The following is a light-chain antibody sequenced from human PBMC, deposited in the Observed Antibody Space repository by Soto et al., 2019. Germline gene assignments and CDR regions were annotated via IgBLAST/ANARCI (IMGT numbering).Light chain of an antibody. J-gene: IGKJ4*01. CDR1: QSISRY. Sequence: DIQMTQSPSSLSASVGDRVTITCRASQSISRYLNWYQQKPGKAPNLLIYAASSLQSGVPSRFSGSGSGTDFTLTIDSLQPEDFATYYCQQSYSTLTFGGGTKVEIK. CDR2: AAS. V-gene: IGKV1-39*01. CDR3: QQSYSTLT.